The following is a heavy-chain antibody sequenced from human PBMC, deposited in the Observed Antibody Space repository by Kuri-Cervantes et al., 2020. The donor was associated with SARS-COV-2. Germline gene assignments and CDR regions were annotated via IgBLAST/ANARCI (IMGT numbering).Heavy chain of an antibody. J-gene: IGHJ4*02. Sequence: GSLRLSCAVSGYSISSGYYWGWIRQPPGKGLERMGSIYHSGSTYYNPSLKSRVTISVDTSKNQFSLKLSSVTAADTAVYYCAVSSDNIWSGYFGGVYFDYWGQGTLVTVSS. V-gene: IGHV4-38-2*01. CDR2: IYHSGST. CDR1: GYSISSGYY. D-gene: IGHD3-3*01. CDR3: AVSSDNIWSGYFGGVYFDY.